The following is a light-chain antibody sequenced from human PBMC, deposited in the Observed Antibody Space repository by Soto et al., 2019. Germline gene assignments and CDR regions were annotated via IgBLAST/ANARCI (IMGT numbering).Light chain of an antibody. J-gene: IGLJ1*01. Sequence: QSSLTHPASSSASPGQSIAISCTGTSSDIGAWDYVSWYQQHPGKAPKLMIYDVSNRPSGVCNRFSGSKSGYTAYLTISGLQPEDEAAYYCSSHTTTDSHVFGTGTKVTVL. V-gene: IGLV2-14*01. CDR3: SSHTTTDSHV. CDR2: DVS. CDR1: SSDIGAWDY.